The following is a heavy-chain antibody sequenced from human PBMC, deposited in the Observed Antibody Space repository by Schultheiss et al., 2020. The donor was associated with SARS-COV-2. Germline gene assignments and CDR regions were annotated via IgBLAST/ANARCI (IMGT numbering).Heavy chain of an antibody. CDR2: TSSSSTYI. CDR1: GFTFSSYS. Sequence: GGSLRLSCEASGFTFSSYSMNWVRQAPGKGLEWVSSTSSSSTYIYYADSVKGRFTISRDNAKNSLYLQMNSLRAEDTAIYYCARDLHLYSSGWSSTYYYGMDVWGQGTTVTVSS. D-gene: IGHD6-19*01. CDR3: ARDLHLYSSGWSSTYYYGMDV. J-gene: IGHJ6*02. V-gene: IGHV3-21*01.